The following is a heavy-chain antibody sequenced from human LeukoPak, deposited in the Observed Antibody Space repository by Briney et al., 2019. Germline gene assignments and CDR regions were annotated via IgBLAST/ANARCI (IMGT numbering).Heavy chain of an antibody. CDR1: GASISTYY. Sequence: PSETLSLTCTVSGASISTYYWCWIRQPAGKGLEWIGRIYTSGSTNYNPSLKSRITMSVDTSKNQFSPKLSSVTAADTALYYCATSSGWYDVLDYWGQGTLVTVSS. J-gene: IGHJ4*02. D-gene: IGHD6-19*01. CDR2: IYTSGST. CDR3: ATSSGWYDVLDY. V-gene: IGHV4-4*07.